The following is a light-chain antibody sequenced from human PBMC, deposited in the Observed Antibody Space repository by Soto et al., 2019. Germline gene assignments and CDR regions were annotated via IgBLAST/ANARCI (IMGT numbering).Light chain of an antibody. Sequence: DIQMTQSPATLSASVGDRVTITCRASQSISNWLAWYQQKPGKAPMLLIYKASNLESGVPSRFSGSGSGTEFSLTISSLQPYDFATHYHHQYKSVSLHTFAGGTTVAIK. CDR3: HQYKSVSLHT. V-gene: IGKV1-5*03. CDR2: KAS. J-gene: IGKJ4*01. CDR1: QSISNW.